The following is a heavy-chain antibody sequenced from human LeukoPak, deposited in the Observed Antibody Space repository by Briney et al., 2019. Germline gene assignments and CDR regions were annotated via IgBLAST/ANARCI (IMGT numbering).Heavy chain of an antibody. J-gene: IGHJ4*02. CDR3: AREVGSSSWPPRRFDY. CDR2: IRYDGSNK. CDR1: GFAFSSYG. V-gene: IGHV3-30*02. Sequence: GGSLRLSCAASGFAFSSYGMHWVRQAPGKGLEWVAFIRYDGSNKYYADSVKGRFTISRDNSKNTLYLQMNSLRAEDTAVYYCAREVGSSSWPPRRFDYWGQGTLVTVSS. D-gene: IGHD6-13*01.